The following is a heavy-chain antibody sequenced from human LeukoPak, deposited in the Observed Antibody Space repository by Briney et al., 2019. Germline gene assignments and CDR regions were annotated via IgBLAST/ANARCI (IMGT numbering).Heavy chain of an antibody. CDR1: GGSLSGYY. V-gene: IGHV4-34*01. D-gene: IGHD3-16*02. Sequence: SETLSLTCAVYGGSLSGYYWSWIRQPPGKGLEWIGEINHSGSTNYNPSLKSRVTISVDTSKNQFSLKLSSVTAADTAVYYCARGYYDYVWGSYRYNWFDPWGQGTLVTVSS. CDR2: INHSGST. CDR3: ARGYYDYVWGSYRYNWFDP. J-gene: IGHJ5*02.